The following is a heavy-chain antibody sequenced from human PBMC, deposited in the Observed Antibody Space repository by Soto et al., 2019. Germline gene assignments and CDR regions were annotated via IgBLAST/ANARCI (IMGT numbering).Heavy chain of an antibody. V-gene: IGHV3-74*01. D-gene: IGHD6-6*01. CDR3: ARLQDSSSSLYYYYYGMDV. J-gene: IGHJ6*02. CDR2: INSDGSST. CDR1: GFTFSSYW. Sequence: PGGSLRLSCAASGFTFSSYWMHWVRQAPGKGLVWVSRINSDGSSTSYADSVKGRFTISRDNAKNTLYLQMNSLRAEDTAVYYCARLQDSSSSLYYYYYGMDVWGQGTTATVSS.